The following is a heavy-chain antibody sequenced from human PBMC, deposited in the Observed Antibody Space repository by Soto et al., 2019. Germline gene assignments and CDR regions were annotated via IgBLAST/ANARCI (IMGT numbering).Heavy chain of an antibody. CDR3: ARGGGYTHAYYGMDV. CDR1: GFTFSSYG. CDR2: IWYDGSNK. V-gene: IGHV3-33*01. J-gene: IGHJ6*02. D-gene: IGHD5-18*01. Sequence: VQLVESGGGVVQPGRSLRLSCAASGFTFSSYGMHWVRQAPGTGLEWVAVIWYDGSNKYYADSVKGRFTISRDNSKNRLYLQLNSLRAEDTAVYYCARGGGYTHAYYGMDVWGQGTTVTVSS.